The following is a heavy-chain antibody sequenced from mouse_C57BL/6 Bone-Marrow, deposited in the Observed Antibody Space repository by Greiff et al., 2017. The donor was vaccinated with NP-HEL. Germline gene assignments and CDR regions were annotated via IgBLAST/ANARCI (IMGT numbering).Heavy chain of an antibody. Sequence: DVKLQESGAELVRPGASVKLSCTASGFNIKDYYMHWVKQRPEQGLEWIGRIDPEDGDTEYAPKFQGKATMTADTSSNTAYLQLSSLTSEDTAVYYCTTRQLRLPYAMDYWGQGTSVTVSS. CDR1: GFNIKDYY. D-gene: IGHD3-2*02. J-gene: IGHJ4*01. CDR3: TTRQLRLPYAMDY. V-gene: IGHV14-1*01. CDR2: IDPEDGDT.